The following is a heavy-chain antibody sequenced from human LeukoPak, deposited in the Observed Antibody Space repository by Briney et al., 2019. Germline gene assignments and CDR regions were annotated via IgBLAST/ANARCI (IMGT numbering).Heavy chain of an antibody. CDR1: SGSISGSSYY. Sequence: PSETLSPTCTVSSGSISGSSYYWGWIRQPPGKGLEWFGSIYYSGSTYYNQSLKSRVTISVDTSKNQFSLNLRSVTAADTAVYYCARHRWNDEFYFDYWGQGTLVTVSS. D-gene: IGHD1-1*01. CDR3: ARHRWNDEFYFDY. CDR2: IYYSGST. V-gene: IGHV4-39*01. J-gene: IGHJ4*02.